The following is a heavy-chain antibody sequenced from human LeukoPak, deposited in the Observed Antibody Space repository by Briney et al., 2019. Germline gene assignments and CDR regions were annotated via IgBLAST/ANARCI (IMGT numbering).Heavy chain of an antibody. J-gene: IGHJ6*02. V-gene: IGHV4-39*07. CDR1: GGSISSSGYY. CDR2: IYHSGST. CDR3: ARDRTGDYVDGMDV. D-gene: IGHD4-17*01. Sequence: PSETLSLTCTVSGGSISSSGYYWGWIRQPPGKGLEWIGSIYHSGSTYYNPSLKSRVTISVDTSKNQFSLKLSSVTAADTAVYYCARDRTGDYVDGMDVWGQGTTVTVSS.